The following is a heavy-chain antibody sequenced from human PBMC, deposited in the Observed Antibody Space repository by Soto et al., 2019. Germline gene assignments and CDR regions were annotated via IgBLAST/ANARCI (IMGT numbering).Heavy chain of an antibody. J-gene: IGHJ4*02. V-gene: IGHV4-30-4*01. CDR1: GGSTSSDNY. CDR2: IYYSGNT. CDR3: AREGGESSDGLYYFDS. Sequence: TLTLTCTVSGGSTSSDNYWSCIRQPPGKGLEWIGHIYYSGNTDYNPSLTSRLAISIDTSKNQFSLKLRSVTAADTAVYFCAREGGESSDGLYYFDSWGQGSLVTVSS. D-gene: IGHD3-16*01.